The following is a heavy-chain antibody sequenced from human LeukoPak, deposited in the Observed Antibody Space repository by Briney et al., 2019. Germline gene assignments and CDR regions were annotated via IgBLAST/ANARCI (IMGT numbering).Heavy chain of an antibody. J-gene: IGHJ4*02. CDR2: ISAYNGNT. CDR1: GYTFTSYG. V-gene: IGHV1-18*01. CDR3: ASNPLGYCSSTSCPPMYYFDY. D-gene: IGHD2-2*01. Sequence: PVASVKVSCKASGYTFTSYGISWVRQAPGQGLEWMGWISAYNGNTNYAQKLQGRVTMTTATSTSTAYMELRSLRSDDTAVYYCASNPLGYCSSTSCPPMYYFDYWGQGTLVTVSS.